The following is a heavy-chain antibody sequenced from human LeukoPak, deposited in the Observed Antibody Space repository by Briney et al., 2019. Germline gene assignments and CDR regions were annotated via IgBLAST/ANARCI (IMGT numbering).Heavy chain of an antibody. CDR3: ARDVSGYDYYYYYMDV. CDR2: IHYTGST. D-gene: IGHD5-12*01. CDR1: GYSTRSGYY. V-gene: IGHV4-38-2*02. J-gene: IGHJ6*03. Sequence: SETLSLTCSVSGYSTRSGYYWGWIRQPPGKGLEWIGSIHYTGSTYYNASLKSRVTISVDTSKNEFSLKLSSVTAADTAVYYCARDVSGYDYYYYYMDVWGKGTTVTISS.